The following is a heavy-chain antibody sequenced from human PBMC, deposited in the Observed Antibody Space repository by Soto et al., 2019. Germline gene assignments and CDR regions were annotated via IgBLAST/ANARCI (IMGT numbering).Heavy chain of an antibody. Sequence: EVQLVESGGGLVKPGGSRRPSCAASGSPFISNRRNWARQPPGKGLEWVSSISSSSSYIYYADSVKGRFTISRDNAKNSLYLQMNSLRAEDTAVYYCARDDYGDSQSDYWGQGTLVTVSS. D-gene: IGHD4-17*01. CDR3: ARDDYGDSQSDY. CDR2: ISSSSSYI. CDR1: GSPFISNR. V-gene: IGHV3-21*01. J-gene: IGHJ4*02.